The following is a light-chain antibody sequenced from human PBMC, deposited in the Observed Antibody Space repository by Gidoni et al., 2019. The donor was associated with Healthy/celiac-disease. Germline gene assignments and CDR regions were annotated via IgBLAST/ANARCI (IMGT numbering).Light chain of an antibody. V-gene: IGKV3-20*01. Sequence: EMVLTKSPGTLSLSPGERATLSCRASQSVSSSYLAWYQQKPGQAPRLLIYGASSRATGIPDRFSGSGSGTDFTLTISRLEPEDFAVYYCQQYGSSPWTFDQGTKVEIK. CDR2: GAS. J-gene: IGKJ1*01. CDR3: QQYGSSPWT. CDR1: QSVSSSY.